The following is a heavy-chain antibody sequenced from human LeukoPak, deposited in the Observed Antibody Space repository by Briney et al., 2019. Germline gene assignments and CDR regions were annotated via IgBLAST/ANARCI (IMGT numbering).Heavy chain of an antibody. CDR2: MNSDGSST. J-gene: IGHJ3*02. D-gene: IGHD1-14*01. CDR3: ARDPDDDAFDI. CDR1: GFSFSRYC. Sequence: GGSLRLSCAASGFSFSRYCMHGVPEAPERGRLWVSRMNSDGSSTSYENSVKGRITISRDNAKNTMYLQMNSLRGEETAVYYCARDPDDDAFDIWGQGTMVTVS. V-gene: IGHV3-74*01.